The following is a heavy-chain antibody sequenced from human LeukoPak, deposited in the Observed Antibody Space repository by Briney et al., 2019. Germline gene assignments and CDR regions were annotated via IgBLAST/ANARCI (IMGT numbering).Heavy chain of an antibody. D-gene: IGHD6-13*01. CDR1: GFTFSSYA. Sequence: GSLRLSCAASGFTFSSYAMSWVRQAPGKGLEWVSGISGSGGSTYYADSVKGRFTISRDNSKNTLYLQMNSPRAEDTAVYYCAILPGYSSSWYEVDYWGQGTLVTVSS. CDR3: AILPGYSSSWYEVDY. V-gene: IGHV3-23*01. CDR2: ISGSGGST. J-gene: IGHJ4*02.